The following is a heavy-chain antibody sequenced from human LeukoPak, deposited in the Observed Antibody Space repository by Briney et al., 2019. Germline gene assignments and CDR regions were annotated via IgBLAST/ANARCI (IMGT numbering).Heavy chain of an antibody. Sequence: GESLKISCPGSGYGFSTYWIGWVRQMPGKGLEWMGIIYLGDSDTRYSLSFQGQVIISADKFINTAYLQWSNLKASDTAMYYCARHVSYSANDRGSYFDYWGQGTLVTVSS. CDR2: IYLGDSDT. D-gene: IGHD5-12*01. J-gene: IGHJ4*02. CDR1: GYGFSTYW. V-gene: IGHV5-51*01. CDR3: ARHVSYSANDRGSYFDY.